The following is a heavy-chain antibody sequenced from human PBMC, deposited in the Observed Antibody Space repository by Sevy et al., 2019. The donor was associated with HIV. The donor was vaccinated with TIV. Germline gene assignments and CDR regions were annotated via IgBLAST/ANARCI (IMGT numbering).Heavy chain of an antibody. Sequence: GGSLRLSCAASGFTFSKYSMSWVRQPPGKGLEWVSTLSFGCGEINYADSVKGRFTISRDNSKSSVYLQMNNLRPEDTAVYYCARVGCTKAHDYWGQGTLVTVSS. J-gene: IGHJ4*02. CDR2: LSFGCGEI. CDR1: GFTFSKYS. D-gene: IGHD2-8*01. CDR3: ARVGCTKAHDY. V-gene: IGHV3-23*01.